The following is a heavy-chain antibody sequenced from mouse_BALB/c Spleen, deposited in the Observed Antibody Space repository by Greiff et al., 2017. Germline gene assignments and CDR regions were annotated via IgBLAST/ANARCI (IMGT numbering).Heavy chain of an antibody. D-gene: IGHD5-1*01. CDR2: IYPGDGDT. J-gene: IGHJ3*01. Sequence: QVQLQQSGAELARPGASVKLSCKASGYTFTSYWMQWVKQRPGQGLEWIGAIYPGDGDTRYTQKFKGKATLTADKSSSTAYMQLSSLASEDSAVYYCAREDLPGAYWGQGTLVTVSA. V-gene: IGHV1-87*01. CDR3: AREDLPGAY. CDR1: GYTFTSYW.